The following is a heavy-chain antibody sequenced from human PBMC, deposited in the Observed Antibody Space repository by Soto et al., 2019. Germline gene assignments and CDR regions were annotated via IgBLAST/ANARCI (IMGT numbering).Heavy chain of an antibody. CDR2: VSDSGGSA. Sequence: EVQLLESGGGLVQPGGSLRLSCAASGFTFSSYAMSWVRQAPGKGLEWVSAVSDSGGSAYYADSVKGRFSISRDNSKDTLYLQMSSLRAEDTAVYYCAKEAWVGQWLIHWGQGTLVTVSS. V-gene: IGHV3-23*01. CDR1: GFTFSSYA. D-gene: IGHD6-19*01. J-gene: IGHJ4*02. CDR3: AKEAWVGQWLIH.